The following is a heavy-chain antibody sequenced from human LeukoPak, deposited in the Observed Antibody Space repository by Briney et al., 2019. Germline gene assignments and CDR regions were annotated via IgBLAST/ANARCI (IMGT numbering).Heavy chain of an antibody. D-gene: IGHD3-3*01. CDR3: ATVRPGVVITYFDY. V-gene: IGHV1-24*01. J-gene: IGHJ4*02. CDR1: GYTFTGYY. Sequence: ASVKVSCKASGYTFTGYYMHWVRQAPGKGLEWMGGFDPEDGETIYAQKFQGRVTMTEDTSTDTAYMELSSLRSEDTAVYYCATVRPGVVITYFDYWGQGTLVTVSS. CDR2: FDPEDGET.